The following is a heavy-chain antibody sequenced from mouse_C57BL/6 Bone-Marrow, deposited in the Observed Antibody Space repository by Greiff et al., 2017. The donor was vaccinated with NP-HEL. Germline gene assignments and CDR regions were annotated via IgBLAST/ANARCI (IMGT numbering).Heavy chain of an antibody. CDR2: IYPGDGDT. CDR3: ARSGFPFAY. V-gene: IGHV1-82*01. CDR1: GYAFSSSW. Sequence: QVQLQQSGPELVKPGASVKISCKASGYAFSSSWMNWVKQRPGKGLEWIGRIYPGDGDTNYNGKFKGKATLTADKSSSTAYMQLSSLTSEDSAVYFCARSGFPFAYWGQGTLVTVYA. J-gene: IGHJ3*01.